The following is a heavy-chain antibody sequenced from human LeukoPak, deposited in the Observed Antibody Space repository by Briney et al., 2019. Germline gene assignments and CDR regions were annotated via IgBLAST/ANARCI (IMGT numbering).Heavy chain of an antibody. CDR1: GFTVSSYA. D-gene: IGHD3-10*01. J-gene: IGHJ4*02. V-gene: IGHV3-23*01. CDR3: ATAQPLHRSGPFDC. Sequence: PGGSLRLSCAASGFTVSSYAISWVRQARGKGREWVSTSGGNVGTTYYAESGKGRVTIYRDNSNDSLCLRINNLTAEDAAVYYCATAQPLHRSGPFDCWGQGTLVTVSS. CDR2: SGGNVGTT.